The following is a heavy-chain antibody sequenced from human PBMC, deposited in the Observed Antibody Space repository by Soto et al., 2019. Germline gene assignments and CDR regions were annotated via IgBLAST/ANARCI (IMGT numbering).Heavy chain of an antibody. D-gene: IGHD3-9*01. V-gene: IGHV3-23*01. Sequence: GGSLRLSCAASGFTFSTYALNWVRQPPGKGLEWVSTISSDGDSTYYVDSVKGRFTVSRDNSKNTMYLQMNSLRAEDTALYFCARDPSTGNADYWGQGTLVTVSS. J-gene: IGHJ4*02. CDR1: GFTFSTYA. CDR2: ISSDGDST. CDR3: ARDPSTGNADY.